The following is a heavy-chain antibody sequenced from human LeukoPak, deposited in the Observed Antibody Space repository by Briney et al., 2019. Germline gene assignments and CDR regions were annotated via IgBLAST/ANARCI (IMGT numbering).Heavy chain of an antibody. Sequence: PSETLCLSCTASGCSISGGEFYWSWIRQPPGKGLEWIGYIYYSGSTYYNPSLKSRVTISVDTCKNQFSLKLSYVTAADTAVYYCARQSSGYSYGSFDYWGQGTLVTVSS. CDR2: IYYSGST. V-gene: IGHV4-30-4*01. J-gene: IGHJ4*02. CDR1: GCSISGGEFY. D-gene: IGHD5-18*01. CDR3: ARQSSGYSYGSFDY.